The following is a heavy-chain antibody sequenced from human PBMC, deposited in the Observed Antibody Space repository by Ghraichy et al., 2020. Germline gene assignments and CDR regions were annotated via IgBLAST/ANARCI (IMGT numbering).Heavy chain of an antibody. Sequence: GGSLRLSCSASGFTISTYGTHWVRQPPGKGLEYVAGITSNGRSSNYADSVKGRFTIARDNSKNALYLQMSSLRAEDTAVYYCVKDLGELLSLYFDYWGPGNLVTVSS. CDR1: GFTISTYG. CDR3: VKDLGELLSLYFDY. J-gene: IGHJ4*02. D-gene: IGHD3-16*01. CDR2: ITSNGRSS. V-gene: IGHV3-64D*06.